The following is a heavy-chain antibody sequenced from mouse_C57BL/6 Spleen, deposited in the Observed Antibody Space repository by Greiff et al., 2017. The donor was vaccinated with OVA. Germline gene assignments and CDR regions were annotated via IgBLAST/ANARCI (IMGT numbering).Heavy chain of an antibody. V-gene: IGHV5-12*01. Sequence: VMLVESGGGLVQPGGSLKLSCAASGFTFSDYYMYWVRQTPEKRLEWVAYISNGGGSTYYPDTVKGRFTISRDNAKNTLYLQMSRLKSEDTAMYYCARHGAYYSKGYAMDYWGQGTSVTVSS. D-gene: IGHD2-5*01. CDR3: ARHGAYYSKGYAMDY. CDR2: ISNGGGST. J-gene: IGHJ4*01. CDR1: GFTFSDYY.